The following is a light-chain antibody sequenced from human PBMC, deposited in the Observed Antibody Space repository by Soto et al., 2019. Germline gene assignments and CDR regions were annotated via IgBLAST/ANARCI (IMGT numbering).Light chain of an antibody. J-gene: IGKJ1*01. CDR1: QSLLHSNGYNY. CDR2: LGS. CDR3: MQALQIRVE. Sequence: DGVMTQFPLSLSVTPGEPASISCRSSQSLLHSNGYNYLDWYVQEPGQSPQLLIYLGSNRASGVPDRFSGSGSGTDFTLKISRVEAEDVGVYYCMQALQIRVEFGQGTKVEIK. V-gene: IGKV2-28*01.